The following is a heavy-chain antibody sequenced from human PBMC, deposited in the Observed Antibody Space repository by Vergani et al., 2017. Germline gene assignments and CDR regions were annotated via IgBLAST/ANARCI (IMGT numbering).Heavy chain of an antibody. V-gene: IGHV1-18*01. CDR3: ARXHNPGRPDWTFGP. D-gene: IGHD3-9*01. J-gene: IGHJ5*02. CDR1: GYTFIDYG. CDR2: ISAYNGDT. Sequence: QAHLVQSGTELKKPGASVKVSCKASGYTFIDYGISWVRQAPGQGLEWMGWISAYNGDTNYAHSLQGRLTMTTDTSTTTAYMELRSLRSDDTAVYYCARXHNPGRPDWTFGPWGQGTLVTVSS.